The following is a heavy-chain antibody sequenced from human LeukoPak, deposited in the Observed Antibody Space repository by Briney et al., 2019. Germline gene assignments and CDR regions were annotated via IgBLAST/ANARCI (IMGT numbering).Heavy chain of an antibody. CDR3: TTDPYYYGSGTTFILFRY. Sequence: GGSLRLSCAASGFIFSSYAMSWVRQAPGKGLEWVSAISGSGGSTYYADSVKGRFTISRDNSKNTLYLQMNSLKTEDTAVYYCTTDPYYYGSGTTFILFRYWGQGTLVTVSS. D-gene: IGHD3-10*01. V-gene: IGHV3-23*01. CDR2: ISGSGGST. J-gene: IGHJ4*02. CDR1: GFIFSSYA.